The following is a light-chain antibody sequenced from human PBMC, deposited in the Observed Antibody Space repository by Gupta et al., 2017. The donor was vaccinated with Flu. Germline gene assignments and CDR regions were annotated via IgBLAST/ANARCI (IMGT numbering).Light chain of an antibody. Sequence: QSVLTQPPSASATPGQRLTISCSGSSSNIGSNTVNWYQQLPGTDPKLLIFSYPQRPSGVPDRFSGSKSGTSASPAISGLQSEDEADYYCAAWDDSLNGRVFGGGTKLTVL. CDR1: SSNIGSNT. J-gene: IGLJ3*02. V-gene: IGLV1-44*01. CDR3: AAWDDSLNGRV. CDR2: SYP.